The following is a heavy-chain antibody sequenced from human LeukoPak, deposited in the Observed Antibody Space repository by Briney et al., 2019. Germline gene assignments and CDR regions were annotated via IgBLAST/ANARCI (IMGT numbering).Heavy chain of an antibody. CDR2: ISSSGSTI. Sequence: PGGSLRLSCAASGFTFSSYEMNWVRQAPGKGLEWVSYISSSGSTIYYADSVKGRFTISRDNAKNSLYLQMNSLRAEGTAVYYCARGGYCSGGSCYDPYNWFDPWGQGTLVTVSS. J-gene: IGHJ5*02. V-gene: IGHV3-48*03. D-gene: IGHD2-15*01. CDR3: ARGGYCSGGSCYDPYNWFDP. CDR1: GFTFSSYE.